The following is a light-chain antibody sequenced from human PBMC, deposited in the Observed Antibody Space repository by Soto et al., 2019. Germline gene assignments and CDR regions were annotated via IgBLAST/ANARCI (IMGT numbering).Light chain of an antibody. V-gene: IGKV3-15*01. J-gene: IGKJ1*01. CDR1: QSVGSN. CDR2: GAS. Sequence: EIVMTQSPATLSVSPGERATLSCRASQSVGSNLAWYQQKPGQAPRLLMYGASTRSTGVPARFSGSASGAEFALTIGSLQSEDFAVYYCQQYYNRPPWPVGQGTNVEI. CDR3: QQYYNRPPWP.